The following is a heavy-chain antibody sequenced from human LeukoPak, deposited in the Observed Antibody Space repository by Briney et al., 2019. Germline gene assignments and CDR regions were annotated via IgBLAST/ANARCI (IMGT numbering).Heavy chain of an antibody. CDR3: ARGIYDFWSGYYASSFDY. J-gene: IGHJ4*02. CDR2: ISYDGSNK. CDR1: GFTFSSYA. V-gene: IGHV3-30*01. D-gene: IGHD3-3*01. Sequence: GGSLRLSCAASGFTFSSYAMHWVRQAPGKGLEWVAVISYDGSNKYYADSVKGRFTISRDNSKNTLYLQMNSLRAEDTAVYYCARGIYDFWSGYYASSFDYWGQGTLVTVSS.